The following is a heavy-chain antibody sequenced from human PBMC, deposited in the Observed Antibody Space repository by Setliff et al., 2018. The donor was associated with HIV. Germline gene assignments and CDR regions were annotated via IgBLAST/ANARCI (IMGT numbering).Heavy chain of an antibody. Sequence: KPSETLSLTCAVSGGSMRSSGYSWTWIRQAPGKGLEWVGYIYYNGNAYYNPSLKSRVTISVDTSKNQFSLKLSSVTAADTAVYYCARVGGRGGSSWYLGTKMGRKYGMDVWGQGTTVTVSS. CDR2: IYYNGNA. CDR3: ARVGGRGGSSWYLGTKMGRKYGMDV. CDR1: GGSMRSSGYS. V-gene: IGHV4-30-2*01. D-gene: IGHD6-13*01. J-gene: IGHJ6*02.